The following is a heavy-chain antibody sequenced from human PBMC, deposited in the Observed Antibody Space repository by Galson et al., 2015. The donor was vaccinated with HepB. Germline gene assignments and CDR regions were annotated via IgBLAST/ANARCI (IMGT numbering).Heavy chain of an antibody. CDR1: GGTFSSYA. J-gene: IGHJ6*03. CDR2: IIPILGIA. V-gene: IGHV1-69*10. D-gene: IGHD6-6*01. Sequence: SVKVSCKASGGTFSSYAISWVRQAPGQGLEWMGGIIPILGIANYAQKFQGRVTITADKSTSTAYMELSSLRSEDTAVYYCARSPSSIAAQDYYYYYMDVWGKGTTVTVSS. CDR3: ARSPSSIAAQDYYYYYMDV.